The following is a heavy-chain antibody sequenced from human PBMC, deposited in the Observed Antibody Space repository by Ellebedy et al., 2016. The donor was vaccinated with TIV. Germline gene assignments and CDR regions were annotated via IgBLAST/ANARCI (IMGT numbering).Heavy chain of an antibody. V-gene: IGHV1-69*13. D-gene: IGHD5-12*01. CDR3: ARDSYSGYDYAYYYYGMDV. CDR1: GGTFSSYA. Sequence: ASVKVSCKASGGTFSSYAISWVRQAPGQGLEWMGGIIPIFGTANYAQKFQGRVTITADESTSTAYMELSSLRSEDTAVYYCARDSYSGYDYAYYYYGMDVWGQGTTVTVSS. J-gene: IGHJ6*02. CDR2: IIPIFGTA.